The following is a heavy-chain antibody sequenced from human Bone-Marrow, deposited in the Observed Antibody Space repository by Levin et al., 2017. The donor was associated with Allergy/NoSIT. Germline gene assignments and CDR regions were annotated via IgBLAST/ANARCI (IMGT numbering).Heavy chain of an antibody. D-gene: IGHD1-26*01. CDR3: ARIVGATTGHY. J-gene: IGHJ4*02. Sequence: PGGSLRLSCAASGFTFSSYAMHWVRQAPGKGLEWVAVISYDGSNKYYADSVKGRFTISRDNSKNTLYLQMNSLRAEDTAVYYCARIVGATTGHYWGQGTLVTVSS. CDR1: GFTFSSYA. CDR2: ISYDGSNK. V-gene: IGHV3-30-3*01.